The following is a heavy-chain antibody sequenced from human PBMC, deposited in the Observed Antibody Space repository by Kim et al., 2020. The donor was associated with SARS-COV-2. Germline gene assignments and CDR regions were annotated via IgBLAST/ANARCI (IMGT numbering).Heavy chain of an antibody. V-gene: IGHV3-66*01. CDR3: ARVMRDDDREFAY. CDR2: IYSGGST. CDR1: GFTVSSNY. J-gene: IGHJ4*02. D-gene: IGHD3-22*01. Sequence: GGSLRLSCAASGFTVSSNYMSWVRQAPGKGLEWVSVIYSGGSTYYADSVKGRFTISRDNSKNTLYLQMNSLRAEDTAVYYCARVMRDDDREFAYWGQGTLVTVSS.